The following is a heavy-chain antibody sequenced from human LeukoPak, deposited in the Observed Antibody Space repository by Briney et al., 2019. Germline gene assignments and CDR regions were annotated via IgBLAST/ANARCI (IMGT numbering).Heavy chain of an antibody. D-gene: IGHD2-2*01. V-gene: IGHV4-38-2*01. CDR1: GYSISSGYY. J-gene: IGHJ3*02. Sequence: SETLSLTCAVSGYSISSGYYWAWIRQPPGKGLEWIGSIYHSGSTYYNPSLKSRVTISVDTSKNQFSLKLSSVTAADTAVYYCATPYCSSTSCYDAFDIWGQATMVTVSS. CDR2: IYHSGST. CDR3: ATPYCSSTSCYDAFDI.